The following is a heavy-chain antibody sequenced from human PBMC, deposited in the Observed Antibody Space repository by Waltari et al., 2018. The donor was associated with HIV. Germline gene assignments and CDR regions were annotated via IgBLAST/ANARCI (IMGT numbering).Heavy chain of an antibody. Sequence: QVQLQESGPGLVKPSETLSLTCAVSGYSISSGYYWGWIRQPPGKGLEWIGSIYHSGSTYYNPSLKSRVTISVDTSKNQFSLKLSSVTAADTAVYYGARAEGETRFDPWGQGTLVTVSS. CDR2: IYHSGST. J-gene: IGHJ5*02. D-gene: IGHD4-17*01. CDR1: GYSISSGYY. V-gene: IGHV4-38-2*01. CDR3: ARAEGETRFDP.